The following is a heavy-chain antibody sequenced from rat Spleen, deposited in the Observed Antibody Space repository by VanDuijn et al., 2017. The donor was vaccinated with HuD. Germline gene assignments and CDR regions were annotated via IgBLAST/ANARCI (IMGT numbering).Heavy chain of an antibody. V-gene: IGHV4-2*01. CDR1: GLSLSTNS. CDR2: INKDSSTI. Sequence: VQLKESGPGLVQPSQTLSLTCTVSGLSLSTNSVSWIRQAPGKGLEWIGEINKDSSTINYTPSLKDKFTISRDNAQNTLYLQMSKLGSEDTAIYYCARENWINTVATPFDYWGQGVMVTVSS. CDR3: ARENWINTVATPFDY. D-gene: IGHD1-3*01. J-gene: IGHJ2*01.